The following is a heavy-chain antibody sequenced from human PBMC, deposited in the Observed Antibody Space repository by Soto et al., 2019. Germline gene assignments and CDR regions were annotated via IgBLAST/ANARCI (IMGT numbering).Heavy chain of an antibody. CDR3: ARDALPAATPHNWFDP. CDR1: GYTFTSYA. CDR2: INAGNGNT. J-gene: IGHJ5*02. Sequence: ASVKVSCKASGYTFTSYAMHWVRQAPGQRLKWMGWINAGNGNTKYSQKFQGRVAITRDTSASTAYMELSSLRSEDTAVYYCARDALPAATPHNWFDPWGQGTLVTVSS. V-gene: IGHV1-3*01. D-gene: IGHD2-2*01.